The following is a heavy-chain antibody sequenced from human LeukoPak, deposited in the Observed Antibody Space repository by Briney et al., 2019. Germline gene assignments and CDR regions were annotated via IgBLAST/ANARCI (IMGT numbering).Heavy chain of an antibody. V-gene: IGHV3-33*01. D-gene: IGHD2-8*01. CDR1: GFTFGSYG. J-gene: IGHJ6*02. Sequence: PGRSLRLSCAASGFTFGSYGMHWVRQAPGKALEWVAVIWYDGSNKYYADSVKGRLTISRDNSKNTLYLQMNSLRAEDTAVYYCARDNGRLDYYYYGMDVWGQGTTVTVSS. CDR3: ARDNGRLDYYYYGMDV. CDR2: IWYDGSNK.